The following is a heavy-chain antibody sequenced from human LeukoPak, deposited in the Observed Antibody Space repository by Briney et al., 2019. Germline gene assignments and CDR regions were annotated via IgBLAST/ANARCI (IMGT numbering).Heavy chain of an antibody. V-gene: IGHV3-33*01. D-gene: IGHD5-12*01. J-gene: IGHJ6*04. CDR1: GFTFSSYG. Sequence: GRSLRLSCAASGFTFSSYGMHWVRQAPGKGLEWAAVIYYDGTNKYYADSVKGRFTISSDNSKNTLYLQMNSLRAEDTAVYYCARGYVNYYYGMDVWGKGTTVTVSS. CDR3: ARGYVNYYYGMDV. CDR2: IYYDGTNK.